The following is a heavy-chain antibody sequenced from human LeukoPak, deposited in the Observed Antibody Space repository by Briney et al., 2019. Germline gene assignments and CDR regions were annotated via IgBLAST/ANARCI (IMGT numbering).Heavy chain of an antibody. J-gene: IGHJ4*02. CDR2: ISGSGVST. CDR1: GFTFSSCA. Sequence: GGSLRLSCAASGFTFSSCAMSWVRQAPGQGLEWVSAISGSGVSTYYADSVKGRFTISRDNSKDTLYLQMNSLRAEDTAVYYCAKVWRRNTFAPGYYFDYWGQGTLVTVSS. CDR3: AKVWRRNTFAPGYYFDY. D-gene: IGHD1-14*01. V-gene: IGHV3-23*01.